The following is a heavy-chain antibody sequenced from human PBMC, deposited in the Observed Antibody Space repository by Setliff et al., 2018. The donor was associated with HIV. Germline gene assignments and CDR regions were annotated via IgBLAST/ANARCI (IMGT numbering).Heavy chain of an antibody. CDR2: IYYSGST. D-gene: IGHD1-1*01. CDR3: ASAGSGTRAPPRY. Sequence: SETLSLTCTVSGGSISSYYWSWIRQPPGKGLEWIGYIYYSGSTNYNPSPKSRVTISLDTSKNQFSLKLTSVTAADTAVYYCASAGSGTRAPPRYWGQGTLVTVSS. J-gene: IGHJ4*02. V-gene: IGHV4-59*01. CDR1: GGSISSYY.